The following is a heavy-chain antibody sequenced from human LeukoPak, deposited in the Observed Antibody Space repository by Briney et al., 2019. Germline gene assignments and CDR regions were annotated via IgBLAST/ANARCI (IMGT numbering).Heavy chain of an antibody. J-gene: IGHJ5*02. CDR1: GGSISSYY. Sequence: EPSETLSLTCTVSGGSISSYYWSWIRQPPGKGLEWIGYIYYSGSTNYNPPLKSRVTISVDTSKNQFSLKLSSVTAADTAVYYCARLQDWFDPWGQGTLVTVSS. CDR3: ARLQDWFDP. CDR2: IYYSGST. V-gene: IGHV4-59*08.